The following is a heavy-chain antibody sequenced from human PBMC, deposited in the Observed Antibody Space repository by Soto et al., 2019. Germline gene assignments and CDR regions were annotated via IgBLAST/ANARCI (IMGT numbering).Heavy chain of an antibody. CDR3: AKGGLFSLHYGMDV. Sequence: GKGLEWVSYISGSGGSTYYADSVKGRFTISRDNSKNTLYLQMNSLRAEDTAVYYCAKGGLFSLHYGMDVWGQGTTVTVSS. J-gene: IGHJ6*02. D-gene: IGHD3-10*01. CDR2: ISGSGGST. V-gene: IGHV3-23*01.